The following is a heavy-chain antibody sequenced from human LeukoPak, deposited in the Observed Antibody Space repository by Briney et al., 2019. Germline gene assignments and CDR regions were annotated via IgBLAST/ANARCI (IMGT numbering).Heavy chain of an antibody. CDR1: GGSLSSYT. D-gene: IGHD6-19*01. J-gene: IGHJ4*02. CDR2: ISYSVST. CDR3: ARGEEWLGELDY. Sequence: PLETLSLTCTVSGGSLSSYTWRWIRPPPGEGLERVGYISYSVSTTYNPSLKRRVTISVDTSKNQFSLKLSSVTAADTAVYYCARGEEWLGELDYWGQGTLVTVSS. V-gene: IGHV4-59*01.